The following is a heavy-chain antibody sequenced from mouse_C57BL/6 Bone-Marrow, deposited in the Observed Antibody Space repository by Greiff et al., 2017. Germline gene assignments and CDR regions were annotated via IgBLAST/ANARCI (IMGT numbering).Heavy chain of an antibody. CDR2: IWSGGST. D-gene: IGHD6-1*01. CDR3: ARNFGRTLDY. J-gene: IGHJ2*01. V-gene: IGHV2-2*02. Sequence: QVQLKQSGPGLVQPSQSLSITCTVSGFSLTSYGVHWVRQSPGKGLEWLGVIWSGGSTDYNVTFKSRLSISKDNSKSQVFFKMNSLQANDTAIYFCARNFGRTLDYWGQGTTLTVSS. CDR1: GFSLTSYG.